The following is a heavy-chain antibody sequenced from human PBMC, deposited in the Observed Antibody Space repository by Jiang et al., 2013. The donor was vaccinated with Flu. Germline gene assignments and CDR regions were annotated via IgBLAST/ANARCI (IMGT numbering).Heavy chain of an antibody. J-gene: IGHJ3*01. V-gene: IGHV4-34*01. D-gene: IGHD5-12*01. CDR2: INYSGGT. Sequence: GSGLVKPSETLSLTCGVSGGISSASYWSWVRQSPGKGLEWIGEINYSGGTNLNPSFKSRVTISLDTSKKQFSLKLSAVTAADTALYYCAKEIWGNSGYGLDAFDSWGQGTMVAVSS. CDR1: GGISSASY. CDR3: AKEIWGNSGYGLDAFDS.